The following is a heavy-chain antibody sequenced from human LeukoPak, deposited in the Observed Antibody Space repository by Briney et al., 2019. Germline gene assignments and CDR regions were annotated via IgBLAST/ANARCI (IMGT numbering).Heavy chain of an antibody. CDR1: GFTVSSNY. CDR3: ARDRLHYDSLTGYPAD. J-gene: IGHJ4*02. D-gene: IGHD3-9*01. V-gene: IGHV3-66*01. CDR2: IYSGGST. Sequence: PGGSLILSCIASGFTVSSNYMRWVRQAPGKGLEWVSVIYSGGSTHYADSVKGRFTISRDNSKNTLYLQMNSLRAEDTAVYYCARDRLHYDSLTGYPADWGQGTLVTVSS.